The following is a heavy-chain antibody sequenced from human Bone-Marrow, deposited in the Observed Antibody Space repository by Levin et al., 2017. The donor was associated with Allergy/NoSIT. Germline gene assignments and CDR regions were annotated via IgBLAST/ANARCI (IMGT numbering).Heavy chain of an antibody. CDR2: VYNSGSPNSGGT. V-gene: IGHV4-59*08. CDR3: ARVQAVGGTHYFDY. Sequence: SETLSLTCTVSGVSISRFYWSWIRQSPGKGLEWIGYVYNSGSPNSGGTNHNPSLRSRVTISADTSKSQFSLNLTSVTAADTAVYYCARVQAVGGTHYFDYWGQGALITVSS. CDR1: GVSISRFY. J-gene: IGHJ4*02. D-gene: IGHD6-19*01.